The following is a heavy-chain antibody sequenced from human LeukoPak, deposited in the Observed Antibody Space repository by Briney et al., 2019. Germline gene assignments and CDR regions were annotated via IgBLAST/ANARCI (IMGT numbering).Heavy chain of an antibody. V-gene: IGHV4-59*01. D-gene: IGHD3-16*01. CDR3: ASTLRIRAFDY. CDR2: IYYSGST. J-gene: IGHJ4*02. Sequence: EWIGYIYYSGSTNYNPSLKSRVTISVDTSKNQFSLKLSSVTAADTAVYYCASTLRIRAFDYWGQGTLVTVSS.